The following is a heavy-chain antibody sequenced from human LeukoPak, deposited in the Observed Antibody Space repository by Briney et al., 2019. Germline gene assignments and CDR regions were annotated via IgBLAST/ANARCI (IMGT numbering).Heavy chain of an antibody. V-gene: IGHV4-34*01. CDR1: GGSFSGYF. Sequence: SETLSLTCAVYGGSFSGYFWNWIRQPPGKGLEWIGEINHSGSTNYNPSLKSRVTISVDASKNQFSLKLSSVTAADTAVYYCARGGWELPEGSLDFWGQGTLVTVSS. J-gene: IGHJ4*02. CDR3: ARGGWELPEGSLDF. D-gene: IGHD1-26*01. CDR2: INHSGST.